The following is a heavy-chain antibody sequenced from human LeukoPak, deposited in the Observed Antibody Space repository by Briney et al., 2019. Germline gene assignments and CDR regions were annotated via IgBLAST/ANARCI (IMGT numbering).Heavy chain of an antibody. CDR3: ARTLGPYSGSYFDY. J-gene: IGHJ4*02. CDR1: GGSFSGYY. CDR2: INHSGST. D-gene: IGHD1-26*01. Sequence: SETLSLTCAVYGGSFSGYYWSWIRQPPGKGLEWIGEINHSGSTNYNPSLKSRVTISVDTSKNQFSLKLSSVTAADTAVYYCARTLGPYSGSYFDYWGQGTLVTVSS. V-gene: IGHV4-34*01.